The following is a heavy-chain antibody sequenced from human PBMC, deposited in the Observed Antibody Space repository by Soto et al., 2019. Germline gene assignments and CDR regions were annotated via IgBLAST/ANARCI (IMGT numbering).Heavy chain of an antibody. CDR2: ISAYNGNT. J-gene: IGHJ6*03. CDR3: ARDRGWSSSQKYYYYMDV. V-gene: IGHV1-18*01. D-gene: IGHD6-6*01. Sequence: AXVKVSCKASGYTFTSYGISWVRQAPGQGLEWMGWISAYNGNTNYAQKLQGRVTMTTDTSTSTAYMELRSLRSDDTAVYYCARDRGWSSSQKYYYYMDVWGNGTTVTVSS. CDR1: GYTFTSYG.